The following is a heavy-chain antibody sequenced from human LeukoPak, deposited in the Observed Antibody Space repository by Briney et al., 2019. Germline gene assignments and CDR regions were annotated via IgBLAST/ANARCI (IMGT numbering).Heavy chain of an antibody. CDR1: GGSISSGGYS. CDR3: ARLRVTGETSWYFDL. J-gene: IGHJ2*01. CDR2: IYHSGNT. D-gene: IGHD7-27*01. V-gene: IGHV4-30-2*01. Sequence: SETLSLTSAVSGGSISSGGYSWSWIRQPPGKGLEWIGCIYHSGNTYYNPSLKSRGTISVDRSKDQFSLKLTSVTAADAAVYYCARLRVTGETSWYFDLWGRGTLVTVSS.